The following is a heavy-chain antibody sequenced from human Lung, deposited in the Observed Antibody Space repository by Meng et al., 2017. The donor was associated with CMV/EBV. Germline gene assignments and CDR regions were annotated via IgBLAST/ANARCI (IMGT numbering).Heavy chain of an antibody. CDR3: ARENYGMDV. CDR1: GFTFSSYW. J-gene: IGHJ6*02. CDR2: INSDGSST. V-gene: IGHV3-74*01. Sequence: GEXXTISCAASGFTFSSYWMHWVRQAPGKGLVWVSRINSDGSSTSYADSVKGRFTISRDNAKNTLYLQMNSLRAEDTAVYYCARENYGMDVWGQGTTVTVSS.